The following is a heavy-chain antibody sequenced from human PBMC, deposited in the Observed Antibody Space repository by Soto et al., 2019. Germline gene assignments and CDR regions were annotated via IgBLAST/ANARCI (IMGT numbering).Heavy chain of an antibody. Sequence: LRLSCVASGFTFSDYFMSWVRRAPGKGLEWVSAISGSGGSTYYADSVKGRFTISRDNSKNTLYLQMNSLRAEDTAVYYCAKVETSITFGGVIAETLYYYYVMDVWGQGTTVTVSS. CDR1: GFTFSDYF. V-gene: IGHV3-23*01. J-gene: IGHJ6*02. CDR2: ISGSGGST. CDR3: AKVETSITFGGVIAETLYYYYVMDV. D-gene: IGHD3-16*02.